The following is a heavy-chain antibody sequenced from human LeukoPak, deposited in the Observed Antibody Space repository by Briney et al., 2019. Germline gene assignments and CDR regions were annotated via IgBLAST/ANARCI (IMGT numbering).Heavy chain of an antibody. J-gene: IGHJ4*02. CDR3: ARAGHCTNGICYTADFDY. CDR2: ITDSGGNT. D-gene: IGHD2-8*01. CDR1: GFTFSTYA. Sequence: PGGSLRLSCTASGFTFSTYAMSWVRQASGKGLEWVSAITDSGGNTYYAAPVKGRFTISRDNSKNTLYLQMNSLRAEDTAAYYCARAGHCTNGICYTADFDYWGQGTLVTVSS. V-gene: IGHV3-23*01.